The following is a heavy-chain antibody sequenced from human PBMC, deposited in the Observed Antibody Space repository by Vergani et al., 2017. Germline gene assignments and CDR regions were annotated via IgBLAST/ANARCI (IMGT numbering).Heavy chain of an antibody. CDR1: GFTFSSYA. CDR3: ARVEGYSGIY. J-gene: IGHJ4*02. Sequence: QVQLVESGGGVVQPGRSLRLSCAASGFTFSSYAMHWVRQAPGKGLEWVAVISYDGSNKYYADSVKGRFTISRDNSKNTLYLQMNSLRAEDTAVYYCARVEGYSGIYWGQGTLVTVSS. D-gene: IGHD5-12*01. V-gene: IGHV3-30-3*01. CDR2: ISYDGSNK.